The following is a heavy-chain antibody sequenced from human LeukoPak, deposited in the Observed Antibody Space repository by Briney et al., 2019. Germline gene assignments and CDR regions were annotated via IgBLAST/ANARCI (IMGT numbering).Heavy chain of an antibody. CDR3: TRMTAGHDY. J-gene: IGHJ4*02. D-gene: IGHD2-21*02. Sequence: AETLSLTCAVSGVSFNDYYWSWVRQTPGKGLEWIGEINHSGYTNDSPSLKSRVTLSIDTSRKQFSLNLRSVTVADTGIYYCTRMTAGHDYWGQGTLVAVSS. V-gene: IGHV4-34*01. CDR2: INHSGYT. CDR1: GVSFNDYY.